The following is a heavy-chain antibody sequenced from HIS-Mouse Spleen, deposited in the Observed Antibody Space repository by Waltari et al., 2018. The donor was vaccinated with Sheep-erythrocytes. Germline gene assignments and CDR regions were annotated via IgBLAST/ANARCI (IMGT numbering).Heavy chain of an antibody. V-gene: IGHV3-21*01. Sequence: EVQLVESGGGLVKPGGSLRLSCAASGFTFSSYSLKWVRQAPGKGLEWVSSISSSSSYIYYADSVKGRFTISRDNAKNSLYLQMNSLRAEDTAVYYCARVASGATFDYWGQGTLVTVSS. J-gene: IGHJ4*02. CDR1: GFTFSSYS. CDR2: ISSSSSYI. D-gene: IGHD1-26*01. CDR3: ARVASGATFDY.